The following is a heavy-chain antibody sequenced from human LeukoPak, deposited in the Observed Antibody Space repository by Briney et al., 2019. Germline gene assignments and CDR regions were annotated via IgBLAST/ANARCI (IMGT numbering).Heavy chain of an antibody. CDR3: ARVATIAVAGTVPDYFNF. V-gene: IGHV1-2*02. Sequence: GASVKVSCKASVYTFTDYYLHWVRQAPGQGREWMGWINPNSGGTTYAQKFQGRVTVTRDTSISTAHMELSRLRSDDTAVYYCARVATIAVAGTVPDYFNFWGQGTPVTVSS. J-gene: IGHJ4*02. D-gene: IGHD6-19*01. CDR2: INPNSGGT. CDR1: VYTFTDYY.